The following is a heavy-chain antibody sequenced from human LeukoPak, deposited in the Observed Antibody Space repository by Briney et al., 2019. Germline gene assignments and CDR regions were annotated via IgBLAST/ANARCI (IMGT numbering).Heavy chain of an antibody. V-gene: IGHV4-4*07. CDR1: GGSISSYY. D-gene: IGHD2-15*01. CDR3: ARHGTVKYCSGGSCYSDAGLADY. Sequence: PSETLSLTCTVSGGSISSYYWSWIRQPAGKGLEWIGRIYASGSINYNPSLKSRVTMSVDTSKNQFSLKLSSVTAADTAVYYCARHGTVKYCSGGSCYSDAGLADYWGQGTLVTVSP. CDR2: IYASGSI. J-gene: IGHJ4*02.